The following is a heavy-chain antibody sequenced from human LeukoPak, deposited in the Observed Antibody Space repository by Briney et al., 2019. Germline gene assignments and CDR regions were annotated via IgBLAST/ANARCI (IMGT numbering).Heavy chain of an antibody. D-gene: IGHD5-24*01. V-gene: IGHV3-21*01. J-gene: IGHJ3*02. CDR1: GLTFSIYS. CDR3: AREGNGYISEAFDI. CDR2: IGSSSSSI. Sequence: GGSLRLSCAASGLTFSIYSMNWVRHAPGKGLEWVSSIGSSSSSIYYADSVKGRFTISRDNAKNSLYLQMNSLRAEDTAVYYCAREGNGYISEAFDIWGQGTMVTVSS.